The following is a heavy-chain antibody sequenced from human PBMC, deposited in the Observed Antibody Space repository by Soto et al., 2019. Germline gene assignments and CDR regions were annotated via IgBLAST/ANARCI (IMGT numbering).Heavy chain of an antibody. V-gene: IGHV1-8*01. CDR3: ARDRITMVRGAYYYYGMDV. D-gene: IGHD3-10*01. CDR2: MNPNSGKT. Sequence: QVQLVQSGAEVKKPGASVKVSCKASGYTFTSYDINWVRQATGQGLEWMGWMNPNSGKTGYAQKFQGRVTMTRNTYISTAYMELSSLRSEDTAVYYCARDRITMVRGAYYYYGMDVWGQGTTVTVSS. CDR1: GYTFTSYD. J-gene: IGHJ6*02.